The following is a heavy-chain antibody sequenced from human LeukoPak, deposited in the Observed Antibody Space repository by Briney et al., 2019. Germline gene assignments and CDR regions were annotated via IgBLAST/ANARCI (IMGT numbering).Heavy chain of an antibody. V-gene: IGHV4-59*12. J-gene: IGHJ4*02. Sequence: SETLSLTCTVSGGSIGTYYWSWVRQSPGKGLEWIGSIYYSGSTYYNPSLKSRVTISVDTSKNQFSLKLSSVTAADTAVYYCARGSQQLVPYDYWGQGTLVTVSS. D-gene: IGHD6-13*01. CDR2: IYYSGST. CDR1: GGSIGTYY. CDR3: ARGSQQLVPYDY.